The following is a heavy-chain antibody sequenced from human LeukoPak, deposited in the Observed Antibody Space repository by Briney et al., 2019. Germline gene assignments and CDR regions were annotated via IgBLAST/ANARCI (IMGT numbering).Heavy chain of an antibody. V-gene: IGHV3-11*05. Sequence: GGSLRLSCAASGFTFTDYYMSWIRQAPGKGLEWVSYISDSGSFANYADSVMGRFTISRDSPKNSLYLQMNSLRDEDTAVYYCARGRYYDTTNYHIDYWGQGTLVTVSS. CDR1: GFTFTDYY. CDR3: ARGRYYDTTNYHIDY. CDR2: ISDSGSFA. D-gene: IGHD3-16*01. J-gene: IGHJ4*02.